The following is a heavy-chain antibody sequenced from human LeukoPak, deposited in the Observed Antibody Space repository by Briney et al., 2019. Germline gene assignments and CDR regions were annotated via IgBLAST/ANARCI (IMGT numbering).Heavy chain of an antibody. CDR3: ARRPGDGWFGELSATAYYFDY. Sequence: PSETLSLTCTVSGYSISSGYYWGWIRQPPGKGLEWIGSIYYSGSTYYNPSLKSRVTISVDTSKNQFSLKLSSVTAADTAVYYCARRPGDGWFGELSATAYYFDYWGQGTLVTVSS. D-gene: IGHD3-10*01. CDR1: GYSISSGYY. J-gene: IGHJ4*02. V-gene: IGHV4-38-2*02. CDR2: IYYSGST.